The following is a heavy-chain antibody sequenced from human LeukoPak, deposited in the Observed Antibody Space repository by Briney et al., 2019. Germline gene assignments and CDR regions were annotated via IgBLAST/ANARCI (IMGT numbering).Heavy chain of an antibody. Sequence: WGSLRLSCAASGFTFSSYAMYWVRQAPGKGLEWVLGVSDSGDGTHYADSVKGRFTISRDNSKNTLYLQMNNLRAEDMAVYYCAKDRACGQWNCQGSDYWGQGTLVTVSS. V-gene: IGHV3-23*01. CDR1: GFTFSSYA. J-gene: IGHJ4*02. CDR3: AKDRACGQWNCQGSDY. D-gene: IGHD1-7*01. CDR2: VSDSGDGT.